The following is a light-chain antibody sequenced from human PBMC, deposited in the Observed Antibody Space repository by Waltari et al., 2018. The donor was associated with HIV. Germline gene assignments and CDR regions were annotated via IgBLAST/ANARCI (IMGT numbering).Light chain of an antibody. J-gene: IGLJ3*02. V-gene: IGLV1-40*01. Sequence: QSVLTQPPSVSGAPGQRVTISCTGSSPNIGAGPDVHWYQQLPGPAPKLLIYGNNNRPSGVPDRFSGSKSATSASLAITGLQAEDEADYYCQSYDSSLSGWVFGGGTKLTVL. CDR1: SPNIGAGPD. CDR2: GNN. CDR3: QSYDSSLSGWV.